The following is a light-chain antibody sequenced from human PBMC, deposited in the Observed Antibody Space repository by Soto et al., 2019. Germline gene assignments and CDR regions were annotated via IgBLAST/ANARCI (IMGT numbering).Light chain of an antibody. J-gene: IGLJ1*01. Sequence: QPALTQPPAASGSPGQSVTISCTRTSSDVGGYNYVSWYQQHPGKAPKLMIYDVSKRPSGVPDRFSGSKSGNTASLTVSGLQAEDEADYYCSSYGGSNNFVFGTGTKVTVL. CDR1: SSDVGGYNY. V-gene: IGLV2-8*01. CDR3: SSYGGSNNFV. CDR2: DVS.